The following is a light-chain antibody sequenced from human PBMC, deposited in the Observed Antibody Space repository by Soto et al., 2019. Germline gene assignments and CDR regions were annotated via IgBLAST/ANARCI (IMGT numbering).Light chain of an antibody. V-gene: IGKV3-20*01. CDR2: GAS. CDR3: KQYDNSPLT. Sequence: EIVLTQSPGTLSLSPGEGATLSCRASESVASNYLAWYRQKPGQAPRLLFYGASSRATGIPDRFSGSGSGTHLSLTISILEPEDFAVYYCKQYDNSPLTFGGATKVDIK. J-gene: IGKJ4*01. CDR1: ESVASNY.